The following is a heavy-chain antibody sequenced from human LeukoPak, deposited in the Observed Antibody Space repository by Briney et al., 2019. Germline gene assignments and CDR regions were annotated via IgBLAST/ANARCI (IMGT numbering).Heavy chain of an antibody. CDR2: INHSGST. CDR1: GGSFSGYY. Sequence: SETLSLTCAVYGGSFSGYYWSWIRQPPGKGLEWIGEINHSGSTNYNPSLKSRVTMSVDTFKNQFSLKLGSVTAADTAVYYCARWNYYDSSGLNYWGQGTLVTVSS. V-gene: IGHV4-34*01. D-gene: IGHD3-22*01. CDR3: ARWNYYDSSGLNY. J-gene: IGHJ4*02.